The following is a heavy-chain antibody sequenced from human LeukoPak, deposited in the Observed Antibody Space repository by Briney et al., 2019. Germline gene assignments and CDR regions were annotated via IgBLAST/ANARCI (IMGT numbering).Heavy chain of an antibody. V-gene: IGHV1-18*01. CDR3: ARDRRDCTNGVCYPLWRWLVNGAYFDY. J-gene: IGHJ4*02. CDR2: ISAYNGNT. D-gene: IGHD2-8*01. CDR1: GYTFTSYG. Sequence: VASVKVSCKASGYTFTSYGISWVRQAPGQGLEWMGWISAYNGNTNYAQKLQGRVTMTTDTSTSTAYMEQRSLRSDDTAVYYCARDRRDCTNGVCYPLWRWLVNGAYFDYWGQGTLVTVSS.